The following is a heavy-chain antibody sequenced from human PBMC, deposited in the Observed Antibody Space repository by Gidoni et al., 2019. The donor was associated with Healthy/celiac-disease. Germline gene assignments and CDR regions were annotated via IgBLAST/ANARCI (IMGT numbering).Heavy chain of an antibody. CDR2: ISSSGSTI. D-gene: IGHD3-10*01. Sequence: EVQLVESGGGLVQPGGSLRLSCAASGFTFSSYEMNWVRQAPGKGLEWVSYISSSGSTIYYADSVKGRFTISRDNAKNSLYLQMNSLRAEDTAVYYCARSMVDSYYYYGMDVWGQGTTVTVSS. J-gene: IGHJ6*02. CDR1: GFTFSSYE. CDR3: ARSMVDSYYYYGMDV. V-gene: IGHV3-48*03.